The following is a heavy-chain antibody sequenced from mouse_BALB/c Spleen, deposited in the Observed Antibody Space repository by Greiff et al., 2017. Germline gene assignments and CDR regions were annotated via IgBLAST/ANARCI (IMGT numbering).Heavy chain of an antibody. J-gene: IGHJ1*01. CDR1: GYSFTSYW. D-gene: IGHD2-1*01. V-gene: IGHV1-5*01. CDR3: TRRSGNLWYFDV. Sequence: VQLKQSGTVLARPGASVKMSCKASGYSFTSYWMHWVKQRPGQGLEWIGAIYPGNSDTSYNQKFKGKAKLTAVTSASTAYMELSSLTNEDSAVYYCTRRSGNLWYFDVWGAGTTVTVSS. CDR2: IYPGNSDT.